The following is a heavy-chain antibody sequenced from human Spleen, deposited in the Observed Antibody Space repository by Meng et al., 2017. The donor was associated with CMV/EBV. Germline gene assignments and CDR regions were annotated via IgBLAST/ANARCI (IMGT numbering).Heavy chain of an antibody. V-gene: IGHV1-2*02. CDR2: INPNSGGT. CDR1: GYTFTGYY. J-gene: IGHJ5*02. CDR3: ARELRSAAGWFDP. D-gene: IGHD3-3*01. Sequence: KASGYTFTGYYRHWVRQAPGQGLEWMGWINPNSGGTNYAQKFQGRVTMTRDTSISTAYMELSRLRSDDTAVYYCARELRSAAGWFDPWGQGTLVTVSS.